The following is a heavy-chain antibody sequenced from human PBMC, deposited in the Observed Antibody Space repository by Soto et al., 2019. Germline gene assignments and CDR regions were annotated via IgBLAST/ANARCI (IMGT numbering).Heavy chain of an antibody. Sequence: WGSLRLSCEAFGFAFSGYGMNWVRQAPGKGLEWISSVSNSGSMIHYSASVKGRFTISRDNAMNSLYLQMNSLSDEDTAVYYCARGGWNYDCIDVWGQGTTVTVSS. CDR3: ARGGWNYDCIDV. J-gene: IGHJ6*02. D-gene: IGHD3-3*01. CDR1: GFAFSGYG. V-gene: IGHV3-48*02. CDR2: VSNSGSMI.